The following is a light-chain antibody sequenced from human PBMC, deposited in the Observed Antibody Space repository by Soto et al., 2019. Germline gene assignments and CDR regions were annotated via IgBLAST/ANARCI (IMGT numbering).Light chain of an antibody. CDR3: QHYCSSPLT. J-gene: IGKJ4*01. CDR2: GAS. Sequence: EIVLTQSPGTLSLSPGERATLSCRASQSVSSSYLAWYQQKPGQAPRLLIYGASSRVTGIPDRFSGSGSGTDFTLTISRLEPEDFAVYYCQHYCSSPLTFGGGTKVE. V-gene: IGKV3-20*01. CDR1: QSVSSSY.